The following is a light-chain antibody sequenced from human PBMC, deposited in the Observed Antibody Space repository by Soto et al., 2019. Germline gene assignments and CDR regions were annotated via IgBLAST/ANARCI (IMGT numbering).Light chain of an antibody. CDR3: QQLNSYPIT. J-gene: IGKJ5*01. CDR1: QGISSY. V-gene: IGKV1-9*01. CDR2: AAS. Sequence: DIQLTQSPSFLSASVGDRVTITCRASQGISSYLAWYQKKPGEAPNLLIYAASTLQSGVPSRFSGSGSGTEFPPTIRRLPPEDFATYFCQQLNSYPITFGQGTRLEIK.